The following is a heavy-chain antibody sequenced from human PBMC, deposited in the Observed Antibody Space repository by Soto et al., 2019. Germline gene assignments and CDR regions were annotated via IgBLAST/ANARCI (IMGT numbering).Heavy chain of an antibody. CDR1: GFTFTRYS. J-gene: IGHJ4*02. CDR3: ARESEDLTSNFDY. V-gene: IGHV3-21*06. CDR2: ISSTTNYI. Sequence: VSLRLSCAASGFTFTRYSMNWVRQAPGKGLEWVSSISSTTNYIYYGDSMKGRFTISRDNGKNSLYLEIHSLRAEDTAVYYCARESEDLTSNFDYLGQGTPVSVS.